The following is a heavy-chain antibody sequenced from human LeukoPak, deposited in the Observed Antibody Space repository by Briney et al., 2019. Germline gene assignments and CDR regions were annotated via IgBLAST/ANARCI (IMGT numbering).Heavy chain of an antibody. J-gene: IGHJ4*02. Sequence: PGGSLRLSCAASGFTFSSYSMNWVRQAPGKGLEWVSSISSSSSYIYYADSVKGRFTISRDNAKNSLYLQMNSLRAEDTAVYYCASLAVTMIGPLDYWGQGTLVTVSS. D-gene: IGHD3-22*01. CDR1: GFTFSSYS. CDR3: ASLAVTMIGPLDY. CDR2: ISSSSSYI. V-gene: IGHV3-21*01.